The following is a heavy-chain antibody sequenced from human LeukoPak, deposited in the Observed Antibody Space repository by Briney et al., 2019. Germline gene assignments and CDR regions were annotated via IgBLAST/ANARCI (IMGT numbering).Heavy chain of an antibody. CDR3: ARDSGYGLDY. J-gene: IGHJ4*02. V-gene: IGHV4-38-2*02. D-gene: IGHD5-12*01. CDR2: IYHSGST. Sequence: SETLSLTCTVSGYSISSGYYWGWIRQPPGKGLEWIGSIYHSGSTYYNPSLKSRVTISVDTSKNQFSLKLSSVTAADTAVYYCARDSGYGLDYWGQGTLVTVSS. CDR1: GYSISSGYY.